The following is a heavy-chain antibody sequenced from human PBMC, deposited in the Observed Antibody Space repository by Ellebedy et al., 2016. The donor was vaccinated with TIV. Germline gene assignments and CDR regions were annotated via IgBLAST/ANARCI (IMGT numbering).Heavy chain of an antibody. D-gene: IGHD1-26*01. CDR1: GGSISSTY. Sequence: MPSETLSLTCTVPGGSISSTYWRWIRQPPGKGLEWIGYIYSSGSTYSTPSLKSRVTISVDTSKTQFSLKLSPVTASDTAVYYCARQGIPVGANDYWGQGTLVTVSS. V-gene: IGHV4-59*04. CDR2: IYSSGST. CDR3: ARQGIPVGANDY. J-gene: IGHJ4*02.